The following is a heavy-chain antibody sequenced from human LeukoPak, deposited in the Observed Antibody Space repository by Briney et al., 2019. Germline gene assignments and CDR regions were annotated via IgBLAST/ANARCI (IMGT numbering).Heavy chain of an antibody. CDR1: GYTFTSYA. J-gene: IGHJ4*02. CDR3: ASAGYSSAFPFDY. Sequence: ASVKVSCKASGYTFTSYAMNWVRQAPGQGLEWMGIINPSGGSTSYAQKFQGRVSMTRDTSISTAYMELSRLRSDDTAVYYCASAGYSSAFPFDYWGQGTLVTVSS. CDR2: INPSGGST. V-gene: IGHV1-46*01. D-gene: IGHD6-19*01.